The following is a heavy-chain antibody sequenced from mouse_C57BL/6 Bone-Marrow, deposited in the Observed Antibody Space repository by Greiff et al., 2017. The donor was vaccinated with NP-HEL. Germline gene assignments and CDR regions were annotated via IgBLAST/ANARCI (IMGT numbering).Heavy chain of an antibody. Sequence: VQLQQSGAELVRPGASVKLSCTASGFNIKDDYMHWVKQRPEQGLEWIGWIDPENGDTEYASKFQGKATITADTSSNTAYLQLSSLTSEDTAVYYCSTGLLRIYFHYWDQGTTLTVSS. D-gene: IGHD1-1*01. J-gene: IGHJ2*01. CDR3: STGLLRIYFHY. CDR1: GFNIKDDY. V-gene: IGHV14-4*01. CDR2: IDPENGDT.